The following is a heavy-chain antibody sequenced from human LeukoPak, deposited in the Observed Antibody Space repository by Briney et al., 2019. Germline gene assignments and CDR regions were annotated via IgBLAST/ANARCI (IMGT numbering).Heavy chain of an antibody. J-gene: IGHJ4*02. CDR3: TAGLGKTDDDS. Sequence: GGSLRLSCEGSGFNFNDAWMSWIRQAPGKGLEWVGRVRTTAEGETTDYAAPVRGRFIISRDDSKNMVFLQMNRLETVDTAIYYCTAGLGKTDDDSWGQGTLVTVSS. CDR1: GFNFNDAW. CDR2: VRTTAEGETT. D-gene: IGHD4-11*01. V-gene: IGHV3-15*01.